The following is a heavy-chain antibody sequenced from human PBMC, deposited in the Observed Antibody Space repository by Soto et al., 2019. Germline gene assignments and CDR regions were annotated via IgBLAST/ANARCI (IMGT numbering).Heavy chain of an antibody. CDR2: INHSGST. CDR1: GGSFIGYY. D-gene: IGHD6-19*01. CDR3: ARGVAVAGPFDY. J-gene: IGHJ4*02. Sequence: PSETLSLTCAVYGGSFIGYYWSWIRQPPGKGLEWIGEINHSGSTNYNPSLKSRVTISVDTSKNQFSLKLSSVTAADTAVYYCARGVAVAGPFDYWGQGTLVTVSS. V-gene: IGHV4-34*01.